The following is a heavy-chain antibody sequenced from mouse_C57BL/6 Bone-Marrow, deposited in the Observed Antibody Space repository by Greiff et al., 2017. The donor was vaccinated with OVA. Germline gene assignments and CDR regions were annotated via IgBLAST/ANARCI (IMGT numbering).Heavy chain of an antibody. J-gene: IGHJ2*01. D-gene: IGHD1-1*01. Sequence: EVQLKESGPELVKPGASVKISCKASGYTFTDYYMNWVKQSHGKSLEWIGDINPNNGGTSYNQKFKGKATLTVDKSSSTAYMELRSLTSEDSAVYYCARRVGKGYFDYWGQGTTLTVSS. CDR2: INPNNGGT. CDR3: ARRVGKGYFDY. V-gene: IGHV1-26*01. CDR1: GYTFTDYY.